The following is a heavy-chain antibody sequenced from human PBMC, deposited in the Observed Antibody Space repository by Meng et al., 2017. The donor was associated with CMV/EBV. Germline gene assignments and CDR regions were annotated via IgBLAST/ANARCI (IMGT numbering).Heavy chain of an antibody. D-gene: IGHD3-10*01. J-gene: IGHJ6*02. Sequence: GGSLRLSCAASGFTFSDYYMSWIRQAPGKGLEWVSYISSSGSTIYYADSVKGRFTISRENAKNSLYLQMKSRRAEDTAVYYCARHTLYYYGSGSYSFAAVVSGEYYYYYGMDVWGQGTTVTVSS. CDR1: GFTFSDYY. CDR3: ARHTLYYYGSGSYSFAAVVSGEYYYYYGMDV. CDR2: ISSSGSTI. V-gene: IGHV3-11*01.